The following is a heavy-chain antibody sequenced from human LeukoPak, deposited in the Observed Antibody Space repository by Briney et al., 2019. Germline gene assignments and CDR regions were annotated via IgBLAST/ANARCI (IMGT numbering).Heavy chain of an antibody. D-gene: IGHD3-22*01. CDR3: TRDTVYYDSTD. CDR2: IRSKTCRETT. V-gene: IGHV3-49*03. CDR1: GFTFDDYA. J-gene: IGHJ4*02. Sequence: GGSLRLSCTASGFTFDDYAMSWFRQAPGKGLEWVGFIRSKTCRETTEYAASVKGRFTISRDDSKSIAYLQMDSLKTEDTAVYYCTRDTVYYDSTDWGQGTLVTVSS.